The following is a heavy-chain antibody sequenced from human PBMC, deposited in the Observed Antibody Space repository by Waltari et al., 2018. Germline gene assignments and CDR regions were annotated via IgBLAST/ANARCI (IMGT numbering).Heavy chain of an antibody. CDR3: ARAPVDTAMVNYYYYGMDV. CDR1: GGTFSSYA. D-gene: IGHD5-18*01. V-gene: IGHV1-69*01. Sequence: QVQLVQSGAEVKKPGSSVKFSCKASGGTFSSYAISWVRQAPGQGLEWMGGILPIFGTAKYAQKFQGRVTITADESTSTAYMELSSRRSEDTAVYYCARAPVDTAMVNYYYYGMDVWGQGTTVTVSS. J-gene: IGHJ6*02. CDR2: ILPIFGTA.